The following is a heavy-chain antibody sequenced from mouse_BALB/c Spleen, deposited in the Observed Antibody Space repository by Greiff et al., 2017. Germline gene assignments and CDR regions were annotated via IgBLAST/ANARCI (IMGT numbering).Heavy chain of an antibody. CDR2: IDPENGDT. J-gene: IGHJ3*01. Sequence: VQLKESGAELVRSGASVKLSCTASGFNIKDYYMHWVKQRPEQGLEWIGWIDPENGDTEYAPKFQGKATMTADTSSNTAYLQLSSLTSEDTAVYYCSLSYDYDVSPFAYWGQGTLVTVSA. CDR3: SLSYDYDVSPFAY. CDR1: GFNIKDYY. V-gene: IGHV14-4*02. D-gene: IGHD2-4*01.